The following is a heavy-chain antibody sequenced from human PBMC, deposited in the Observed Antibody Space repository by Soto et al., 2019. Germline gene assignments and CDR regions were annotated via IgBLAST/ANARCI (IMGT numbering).Heavy chain of an antibody. CDR3: ARIDPTHDVFEI. CDR1: GFTFSSYA. V-gene: IGHV3-30-3*01. J-gene: IGHJ3*02. Sequence: QVQLVESGGGVVQPGRSLRPSCAASGFTFSSYAMHWVRQAPGKGLEWVAFISYDGSNKDYADSVKGRFTISRDNSKNTLYLQMNSLRAEDTAVYYSARIDPTHDVFEIWGQGTMVTVSS. CDR2: ISYDGSNK. D-gene: IGHD3-9*01.